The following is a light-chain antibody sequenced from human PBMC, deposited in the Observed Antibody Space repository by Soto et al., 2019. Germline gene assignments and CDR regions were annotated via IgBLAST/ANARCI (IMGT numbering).Light chain of an antibody. CDR1: QSISSY. V-gene: IGKV1-39*01. J-gene: IGKJ1*01. CDR2: AAS. CDR3: QQSYSTLGT. Sequence: DIQMTQSPSSLSASVGDRVTITCRASQSISSYLNWYQQKPGKAPKLLIYAASSLQSGVPSRFSGSGSGTDFTLTISSLQPEDFATYYCQQSYSTLGTFVQGTKVEIK.